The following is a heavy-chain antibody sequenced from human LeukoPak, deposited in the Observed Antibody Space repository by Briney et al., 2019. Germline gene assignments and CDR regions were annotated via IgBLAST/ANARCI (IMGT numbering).Heavy chain of an antibody. V-gene: IGHV3-23*01. CDR2: ISGSGGST. CDR3: AKNNDYYDSSADGDY. D-gene: IGHD3-22*01. Sequence: GGSLRLSCAASGFTFSSYAMSWVRQAPGKGLEWVSAISGSGGSTYYADSVKGRFTISRDNSKNTLYLQMNSLRAEDTAVYYCAKNNDYYDSSADGDYWGQGTLVTVSS. CDR1: GFTFSSYA. J-gene: IGHJ4*02.